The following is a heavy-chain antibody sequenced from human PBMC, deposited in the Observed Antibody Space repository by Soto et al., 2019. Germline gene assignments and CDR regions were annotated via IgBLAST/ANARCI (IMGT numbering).Heavy chain of an antibody. CDR3: VRDGYPAWVYGVDV. CDR2: MNSDGSTT. D-gene: IGHD5-18*01. J-gene: IGHJ6*02. Sequence: TGWSLRLSCSASVFTFSTYWMHWFRQAPGKGLVWVSRMNSDGSTTNYADSVKGRFTISRDNARNTLYLQMNSLRAEDTAVFYCVRDGYPAWVYGVDVWGQGTTVTVSS. V-gene: IGHV3-74*01. CDR1: VFTFSTYW.